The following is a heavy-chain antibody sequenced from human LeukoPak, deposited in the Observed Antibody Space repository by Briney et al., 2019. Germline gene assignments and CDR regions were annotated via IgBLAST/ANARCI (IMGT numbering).Heavy chain of an antibody. CDR1: GGSFSGYY. CDR3: ARGDTPGSRRSAYCDY. V-gene: IGHV4-34*01. D-gene: IGHD1-26*01. Sequence: SETLSLTCAVYGGSFSGYYWSWIRQPPGKGLEWIGEINHSGSTNYNPSLKSRVTISVDTSKNQFSLKLSSVTAADTAVYYCARGDTPGSRRSAYCDYWGQGTLVTVSS. J-gene: IGHJ4*02. CDR2: INHSGST.